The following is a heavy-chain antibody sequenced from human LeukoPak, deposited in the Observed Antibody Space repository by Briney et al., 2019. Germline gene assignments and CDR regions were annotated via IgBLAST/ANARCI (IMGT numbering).Heavy chain of an antibody. V-gene: IGHV3-21*04. CDR2: ISGSSSYI. D-gene: IGHD1-26*01. Sequence: KSGGSLRLSCAASGFTFGSYSMNWVRQAPGKGLEWVSSISGSSSYIYYADSVKGRFTISRVNAKNSLYLQMNSLRVEDTALYYCTKSQVGALAYFDYWGQGTLVTVSS. CDR3: TKSQVGALAYFDY. CDR1: GFTFGSYS. J-gene: IGHJ4*02.